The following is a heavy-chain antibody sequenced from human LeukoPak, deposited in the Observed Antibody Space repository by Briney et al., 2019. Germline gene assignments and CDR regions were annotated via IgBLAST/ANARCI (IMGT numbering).Heavy chain of an antibody. CDR2: IYNSGNT. CDR3: ARGSCSGGTCYLFGP. Sequence: SQTLSLTCAVSGGSITGGGYSWSWIRQPPGKGLEWIAYIYNSGNTYYNPSLKSRVTISVDRSKNQFSLKLSSVTAADTAVYYCARGSCSGGTCYLFGPWGQGTLVTVSS. J-gene: IGHJ5*02. CDR1: GGSITGGGYS. V-gene: IGHV4-30-2*01. D-gene: IGHD2-15*01.